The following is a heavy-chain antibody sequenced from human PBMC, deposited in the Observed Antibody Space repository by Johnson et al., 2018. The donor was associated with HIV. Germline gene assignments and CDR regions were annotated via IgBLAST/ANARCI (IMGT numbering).Heavy chain of an antibody. V-gene: IGHV3-7*01. CDR1: GFTFSSYW. Sequence: VHLVESGGGLVQPWGSLRLSCAASGFTFSSYWMSWVRQAPGKGLEWVANIKQDGSEKHYVGSVKGRFTISRDNSKNTLYLQMNSLRAEDTAVYYCARASAVFDAFDIWGQGTMVTVSS. CDR3: ARASAVFDAFDI. D-gene: IGHD1-14*01. CDR2: IKQDGSEK. J-gene: IGHJ3*02.